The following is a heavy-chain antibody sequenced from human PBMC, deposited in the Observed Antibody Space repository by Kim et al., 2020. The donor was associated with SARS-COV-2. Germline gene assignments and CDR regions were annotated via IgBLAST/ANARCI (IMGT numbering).Heavy chain of an antibody. CDR1: GYTFTSYD. CDR2: MNPNSGNT. V-gene: IGHV1-8*01. CDR3: ARGDGSSWYSPYYYYYYMDV. Sequence: ASVKVSCKASGYTFTSYDINWVRQATGQGLEWMGWMNPNSGNTGYAQKFQGRVTMTRNTSISTAYMELSSLRSEDTAVYYCARGDGSSWYSPYYYYYYMDVWGKGTTVTVSS. D-gene: IGHD6-13*01. J-gene: IGHJ6*03.